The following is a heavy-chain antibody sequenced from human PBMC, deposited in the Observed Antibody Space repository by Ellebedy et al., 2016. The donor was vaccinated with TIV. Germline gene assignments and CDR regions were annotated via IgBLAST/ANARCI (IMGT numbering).Heavy chain of an antibody. V-gene: IGHV3-23*01. D-gene: IGHD2-2*01. CDR3: ARDKGRPPAHLDV. J-gene: IGHJ6*02. Sequence: SVKGRFTISRDNSKNTLYLQMNSLRVDDTAIYYCARDKGRPPAHLDVWGQGTAVTVSS.